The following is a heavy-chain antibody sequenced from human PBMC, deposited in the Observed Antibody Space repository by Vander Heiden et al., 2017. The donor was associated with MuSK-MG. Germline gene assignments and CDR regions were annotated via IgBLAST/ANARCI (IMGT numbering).Heavy chain of an antibody. Sequence: QVQLVESGGGVVQPGRSLRLSCAASGFTFSSYGMHWVRQAPGKGLEWVAVIWYDGSNKYYADSVKGRFTISRDNSKNTLYLQMNSLRAEDTAVYYCARPDHGDYGSYFDYWGQGTLVTVSS. CDR1: GFTFSSYG. D-gene: IGHD4-17*01. CDR2: IWYDGSNK. J-gene: IGHJ4*02. V-gene: IGHV3-33*01. CDR3: ARPDHGDYGSYFDY.